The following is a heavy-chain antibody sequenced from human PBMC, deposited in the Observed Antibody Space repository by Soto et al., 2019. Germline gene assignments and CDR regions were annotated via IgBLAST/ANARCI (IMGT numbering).Heavy chain of an antibody. CDR2: MSSDGSNK. J-gene: IGHJ6*02. CDR1: GFTFSSYS. V-gene: IGHV3-30-3*01. D-gene: IGHD2-2*01. CDR3: ARDEWHCSSNSCYFYGMDV. Sequence: QVQLVESGGGVVQPGRSLRLSCAASGFTFSSYSMHWVRQAPGKGLEWVAVMSSDGSNKYYADSVKGRFTISRDNSKNTVYLQMNSLRAEDTAVYYCARDEWHCSSNSCYFYGMDVWGQGTTVTVSS.